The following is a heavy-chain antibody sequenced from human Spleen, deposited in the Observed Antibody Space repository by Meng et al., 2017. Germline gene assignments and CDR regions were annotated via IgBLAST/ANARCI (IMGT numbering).Heavy chain of an antibody. V-gene: IGHV4-59*01. J-gene: IGHJ4*02. Sequence: SETLSLTCTVSGGSIGSYYWSWIRKPPGKGLEWIGYVSYSGTTNHNPSLNSRVTISVDTSKNQFFLKLSSVTAADTAVYYCARENYYDSSGFDSWGQGTLVTVSS. D-gene: IGHD3-22*01. CDR1: GGSIGSYY. CDR2: VSYSGTT. CDR3: ARENYYDSSGFDS.